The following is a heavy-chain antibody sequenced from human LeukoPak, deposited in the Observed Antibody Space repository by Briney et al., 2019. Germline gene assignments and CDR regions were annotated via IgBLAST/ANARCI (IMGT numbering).Heavy chain of an antibody. Sequence: SETLSLTCAVYGGSFSGYYWSWIRQPPGKGLEWIGEINHSGSTNYNPSLKSRATISVDTSKNQFSLKLSSVTAADTAVYYCARVRYSYFAVWGKGTTITVSS. V-gene: IGHV4-34*01. CDR1: GGSFSGYY. CDR3: ARVRYSYFAV. J-gene: IGHJ6*04. CDR2: INHSGST. D-gene: IGHD5-18*01.